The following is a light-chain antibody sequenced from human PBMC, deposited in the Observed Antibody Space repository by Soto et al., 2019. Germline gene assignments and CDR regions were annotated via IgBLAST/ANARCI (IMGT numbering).Light chain of an antibody. CDR1: QDITNY. J-gene: IGKJ4*01. Sequence: DIQMTQSPSSLSAYVGDRVTITCQASQDITNYISWYQQKPGKAPKLLIYDASNLEAGVPSRFSGSGSGTDFTFTISSLQPEDFATYYCQHSNNFFALTFGGGTKVEIK. CDR3: QHSNNFFALT. V-gene: IGKV1-33*01. CDR2: DAS.